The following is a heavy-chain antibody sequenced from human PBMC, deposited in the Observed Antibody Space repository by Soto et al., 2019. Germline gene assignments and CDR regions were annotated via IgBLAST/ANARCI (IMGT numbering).Heavy chain of an antibody. D-gene: IGHD3-16*01. J-gene: IGHJ6*02. CDR2: INTYNGNT. V-gene: IGHV1-18*01. CDR3: AMVDVYVTPSPQDV. CDR1: GYTFTRYG. Sequence: QVQLVQSGAEVKNPGASVKVSCKASGYTFTRYGIGWARQAPGQGLEWMGWINTYNGNTNYAQNVQGTVTLTTDTXPSTAYMELRSLRSNDTAIYYCAMVDVYVTPSPQDVWGQGTTVIVSS.